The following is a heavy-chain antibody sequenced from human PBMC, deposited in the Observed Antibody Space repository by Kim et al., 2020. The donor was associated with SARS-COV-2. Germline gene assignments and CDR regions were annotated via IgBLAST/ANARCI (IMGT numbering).Heavy chain of an antibody. CDR3: ARRRVRGDQQNYYYYGMDV. CDR2: IYYSGST. CDR1: GGSISSYY. V-gene: IGHV4-59*08. Sequence: SETLSLTCTVSGGSISSYYWSWIRQPPGKGLEWIGYIYYSGSTNYNPSLKSRVTISVDTSKNQFSLKLSSVTAADTAVYYCARRRVRGDQQNYYYYGMDVWGQGTTVTVSS. J-gene: IGHJ6*02. D-gene: IGHD3-10*01.